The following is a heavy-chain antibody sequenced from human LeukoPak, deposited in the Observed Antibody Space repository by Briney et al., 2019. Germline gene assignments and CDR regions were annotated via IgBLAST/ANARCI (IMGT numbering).Heavy chain of an antibody. CDR2: IYYSGTT. CDR1: GGSISSHY. Sequence: SETLSLTCTVSGGSISSHYWSWIRQPPVKGLEWIGYIYYSGTTNYNPSLKSRVTISVDTSKNQFSLKLSSVTAADTAVYYCARGPGGYGDYWGQGTLVTVSP. J-gene: IGHJ4*02. D-gene: IGHD5-12*01. V-gene: IGHV4-59*11. CDR3: ARGPGGYGDY.